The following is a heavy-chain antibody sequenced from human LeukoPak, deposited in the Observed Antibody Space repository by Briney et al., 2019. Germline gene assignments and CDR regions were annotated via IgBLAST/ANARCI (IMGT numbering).Heavy chain of an antibody. Sequence: PSETLSLTCTVSGGSFSSRDDYRGWICQPPGKGLQWIGVIYYGGSTYYHPSLKSRVTISMDTSKSQVSLRLTSLTAADTAVYYCAGGVGATTYFWGQGTLVTVSS. CDR1: GGSFSSRDDY. V-gene: IGHV4-39*07. D-gene: IGHD1-26*01. J-gene: IGHJ4*02. CDR3: AGGVGATTYF. CDR2: IYYGGST.